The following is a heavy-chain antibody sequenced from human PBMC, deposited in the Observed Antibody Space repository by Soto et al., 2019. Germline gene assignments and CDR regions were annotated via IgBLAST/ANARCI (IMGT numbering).Heavy chain of an antibody. Sequence: GGSLRLSCAASGFAFSGYAMSWVRQAPGKGLEWVSSASGSGGSTYFADSVKGRFAISRDNSINTLYLQMNSLGAEDTALYYCAKGMSFDFWSGYGSMDVWGKGITVTVSS. D-gene: IGHD3-3*01. V-gene: IGHV3-23*01. CDR1: GFAFSGYA. J-gene: IGHJ6*04. CDR2: ASGSGGST. CDR3: AKGMSFDFWSGYGSMDV.